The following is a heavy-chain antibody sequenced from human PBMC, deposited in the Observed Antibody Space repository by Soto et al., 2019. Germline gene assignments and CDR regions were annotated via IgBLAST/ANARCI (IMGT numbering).Heavy chain of an antibody. CDR3: ARSFRQWLVDS. V-gene: IGHV3-33*01. J-gene: IGHJ4*02. D-gene: IGHD6-19*01. Sequence: PGESLRLSCAASGFTFSSYDMHWVRQAPGKGLEWVGIIWYDGSNKYYADSVKGRFTFSRDNSKNTLYLEVNSLRPDATAVYYCARSFRQWLVDSWGQGALVTVS. CDR1: GFTFSSYD. CDR2: IWYDGSNK.